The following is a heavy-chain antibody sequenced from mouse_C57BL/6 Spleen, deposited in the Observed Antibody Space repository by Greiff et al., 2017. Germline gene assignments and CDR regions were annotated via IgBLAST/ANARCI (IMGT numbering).Heavy chain of an antibody. D-gene: IGHD1-1*01. V-gene: IGHV1-81*01. CDR2: LYPRSGNT. J-gene: IGHJ4*01. CDR3: ARNYGSPLYAMDD. CDR1: GYTFTSYG. Sequence: VQLQQPGAELARPGASVKLSCKASGYTFTSYGISWVKQRTGQGLEWIGALYPRSGNTYYNEKFKGKATLTADKSSSTAYMELRSLTSADSAVYFCARNYGSPLYAMDDWGQGTSVTVSS.